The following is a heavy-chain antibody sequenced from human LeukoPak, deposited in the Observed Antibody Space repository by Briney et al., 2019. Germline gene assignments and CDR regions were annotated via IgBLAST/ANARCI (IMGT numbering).Heavy chain of an antibody. V-gene: IGHV3-30*18. Sequence: QPGRSLRLSCAASGFTFSSYGMHWVRQAPGKGLEWVAVIPYDGSNKYYADSVKGRFTISRDNSKNTLYLQMNSLRAEDTAVYYCAKGSSGWYYFDYWGQGTLVTVSS. D-gene: IGHD6-19*01. CDR3: AKGSSGWYYFDY. CDR2: IPYDGSNK. CDR1: GFTFSSYG. J-gene: IGHJ4*02.